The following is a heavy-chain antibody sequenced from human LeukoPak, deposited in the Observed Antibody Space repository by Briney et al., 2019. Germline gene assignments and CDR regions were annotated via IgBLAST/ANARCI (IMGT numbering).Heavy chain of an antibody. CDR3: ANEIRPNDY. Sequence: GGSLRLSCGASGFTFSSHAMTWVRQAPGKGLEWVSAISISGDTTYYADAVKGRFTISRDNSKNTVYLQMNSLRAEDTAVYYCANEIRPNDYWGQGTLATVSS. CDR1: GFTFSSHA. J-gene: IGHJ4*02. D-gene: IGHD4-17*01. V-gene: IGHV3-23*01. CDR2: ISISGDTT.